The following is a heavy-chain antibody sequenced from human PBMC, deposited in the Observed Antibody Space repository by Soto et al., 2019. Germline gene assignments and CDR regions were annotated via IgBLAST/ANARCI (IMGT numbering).Heavy chain of an antibody. V-gene: IGHV3-23*01. D-gene: IGHD6-13*01. CDR2: IGASGGST. Sequence: EVQLLESGGDLEQPGGSLRLSCAAAGFTFTSYAMNWVRQAPGRGLEWVSGIGASGGSTYYADSVKGRFTISRDNSKNTLSLQMNSLRAEDTAVYYCARGTGRQQLRTFDYWGQGILVTVSS. CDR1: GFTFTSYA. J-gene: IGHJ4*02. CDR3: ARGTGRQQLRTFDY.